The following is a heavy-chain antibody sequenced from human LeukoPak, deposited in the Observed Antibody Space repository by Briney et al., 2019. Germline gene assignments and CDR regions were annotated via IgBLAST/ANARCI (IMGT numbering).Heavy chain of an antibody. CDR1: GGSISSSNW. J-gene: IGHJ4*02. Sequence: KPSETLSLTCAVSGGSISSSNWWSWVRQPPGKGLEWIGEIYHSGTTYYNPSLKSRVTISVDTSKNQFSLNLSSVTAADTAVYYCARSTGTTVTNFWGQGTLVTVSS. CDR3: ARSTGTTVTNF. D-gene: IGHD4-17*01. V-gene: IGHV4-4*02. CDR2: IYHSGTT.